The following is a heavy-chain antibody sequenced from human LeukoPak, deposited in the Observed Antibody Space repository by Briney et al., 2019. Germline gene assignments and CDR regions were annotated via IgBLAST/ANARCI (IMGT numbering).Heavy chain of an antibody. CDR3: ATSIVGFSYDEHFQH. J-gene: IGHJ1*01. CDR2: IYSGGST. Sequence: GGSLRLSCAASGFTVSSNYMSWVRQAPGKGLEWVSVIYSGGSTYYADSVKGRFTISRDNSKNTLYLQMNSLRAEDTAVYYCATSIVGFSYDEHFQHWGQGTLVTVSS. V-gene: IGHV3-66*01. CDR1: GFTVSSNY. D-gene: IGHD1-26*01.